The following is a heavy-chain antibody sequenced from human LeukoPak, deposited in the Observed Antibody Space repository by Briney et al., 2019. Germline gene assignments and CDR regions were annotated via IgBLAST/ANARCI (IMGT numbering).Heavy chain of an antibody. Sequence: GGSLLLSCAASGFPFVDYAMSWFRQAPGKGLGGVGFIRRKAYGGTTEYAASVKGRFTISRDDSKSIAYLQMNSLKTEDAAVYYCTRDRDGYNKYYFDYWGQGTLVTVSS. V-gene: IGHV3-49*03. CDR1: GFPFVDYA. CDR3: TRDRDGYNKYYFDY. D-gene: IGHD5-24*01. CDR2: IRRKAYGGTT. J-gene: IGHJ4*02.